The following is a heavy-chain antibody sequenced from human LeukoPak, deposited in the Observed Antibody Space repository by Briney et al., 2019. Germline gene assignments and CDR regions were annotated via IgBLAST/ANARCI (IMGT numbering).Heavy chain of an antibody. CDR2: LHYTGAT. J-gene: IGHJ2*01. V-gene: IGHV4-34*01. D-gene: IGHD2/OR15-2a*01. CDR3: ARGILSVYYFNL. CDR1: GGSISGFY. Sequence: SGTLSLTCAVHGGSISGFYWSWFRQPPGKGLEWIGELHYTGATSYSPSLRGRVTISAGTSDSQFSLTVNSVTAADTAVYYCARGILSVYYFNLWGRGTLVTVSP.